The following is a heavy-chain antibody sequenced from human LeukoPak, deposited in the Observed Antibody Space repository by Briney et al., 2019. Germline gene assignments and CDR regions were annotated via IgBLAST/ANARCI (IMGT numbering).Heavy chain of an antibody. CDR3: ARGEPTSHSGSYDQKFDAFDI. CDR1: GGSFSGYY. J-gene: IGHJ3*02. CDR2: INHSGST. Sequence: PSETLSLTCAVYGGSFSGYYWSWIRQPPGKGLEWIGEINHSGSTNYNPSLKSRVTISVDTSKNQFSLKLSSVTAADTAVYYCARGEPTSHSGSYDQKFDAFDIWGQGTMVTVSS. D-gene: IGHD1-26*01. V-gene: IGHV4-34*01.